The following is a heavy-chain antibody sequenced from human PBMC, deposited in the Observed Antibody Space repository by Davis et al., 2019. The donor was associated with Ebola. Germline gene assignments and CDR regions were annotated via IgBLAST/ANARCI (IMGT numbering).Heavy chain of an antibody. CDR3: ARHLIYNYDGSVYSSPYYIDY. CDR1: GGSISSYY. CDR2: IYYSGST. Sequence: GSLRLSCTVSGGSISSYYWSWIRQPPGKGLEWIGYIYYSGSTQYNPSLKSRVTISVDTSNNQFSLKLTSVTAADTAVYYCARHLIYNYDGSVYSSPYYIDYWGQGTLVTVSS. J-gene: IGHJ4*02. D-gene: IGHD3-22*01. V-gene: IGHV4-59*08.